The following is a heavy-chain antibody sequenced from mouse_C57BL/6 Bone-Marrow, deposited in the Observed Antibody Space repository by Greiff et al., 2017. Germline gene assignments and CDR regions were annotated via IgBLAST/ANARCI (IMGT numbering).Heavy chain of an antibody. CDR2: IYPGSGSI. CDR1: GYTFTEYT. Sequence: QVQLQQSGAELVKPGASVKLSCKASGYTFTEYTIHWVKQRSGQGLEWIGWIYPGSGSIKYNEKFKDKATLTVDKSSSTVYMELSRLTSEDSAVXVCARHEEGIYCDYTWFAYWGQGNLVTVSA. CDR3: ARHEEGIYCDYTWFAY. D-gene: IGHD2-4*01. J-gene: IGHJ3*01. V-gene: IGHV1-62-2*01.